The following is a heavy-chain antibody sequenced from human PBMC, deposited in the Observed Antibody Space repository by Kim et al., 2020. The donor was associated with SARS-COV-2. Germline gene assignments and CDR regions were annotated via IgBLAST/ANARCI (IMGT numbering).Heavy chain of an antibody. J-gene: IGHJ6*02. CDR2: ISYDGSNK. V-gene: IGHV3-30*04. CDR3: ARDRGSPWFGELLSSYYYYGMDV. CDR1: GFTFSSYA. Sequence: GGSLRLSCAASGFTFSSYAMHWVRQAPGKGLEWVAVISYDGSNKYYADSVKGRFTISRDNSKNTLYLQMNSLRAEDTAVYYCARDRGSPWFGELLSSYYYYGMDVWGQGTTVTVSS. D-gene: IGHD3-10*01.